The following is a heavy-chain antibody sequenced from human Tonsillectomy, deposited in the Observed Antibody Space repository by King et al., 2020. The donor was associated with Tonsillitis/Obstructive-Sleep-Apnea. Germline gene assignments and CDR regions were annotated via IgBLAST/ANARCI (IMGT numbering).Heavy chain of an antibody. D-gene: IGHD1-14*01. Sequence: QLVQSGAEVRKPGSSVKVSCRASGGTFSKYAINWVRQAPGQGLEWMGGIIPIFGTANYAQRFQGKITITADASSSTAYLEVSSLRSEDTAVYYCARNRGNLHEDYYYYMDVWGSGTTVTVSS. CDR2: IIPIFGTA. V-gene: IGHV1-69*01. J-gene: IGHJ6*03. CDR1: GGTFSKYA. CDR3: ARNRGNLHEDYYYYMDV.